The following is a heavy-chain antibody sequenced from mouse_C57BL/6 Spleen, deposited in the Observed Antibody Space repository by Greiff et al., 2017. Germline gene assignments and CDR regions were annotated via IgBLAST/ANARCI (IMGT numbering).Heavy chain of an antibody. CDR1: GFTFSSYA. Sequence: EVQGVESGGGLVKPGGSLKLSCAASGFTFSSYAMSWVRQTPEKRLEWVATISDGGSYTYYPDNVKGRFTISRDNAKNNLYLQMSHLKSEDTAMYYCARDEEDYYGSSSGYFDYWGQGTTLTVSS. D-gene: IGHD1-1*01. V-gene: IGHV5-4*01. CDR3: ARDEEDYYGSSSGYFDY. J-gene: IGHJ2*01. CDR2: ISDGGSYT.